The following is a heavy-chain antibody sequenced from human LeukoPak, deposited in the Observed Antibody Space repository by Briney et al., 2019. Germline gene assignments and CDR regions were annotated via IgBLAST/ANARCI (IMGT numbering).Heavy chain of an antibody. CDR3: ARDIGTTGNYFDY. J-gene: IGHJ4*02. D-gene: IGHD1-7*01. Sequence: SETLSLTCTVSGGTISGGGYYWSWIRQHPGKGLEWIGYIYYSGSTYYNPSLKSRVTTSVDTSKNQFSLKLSSVTAADTAVYYCARDIGTTGNYFDYWGQGTLVTVSS. V-gene: IGHV4-31*03. CDR1: GGTISGGGYY. CDR2: IYYSGST.